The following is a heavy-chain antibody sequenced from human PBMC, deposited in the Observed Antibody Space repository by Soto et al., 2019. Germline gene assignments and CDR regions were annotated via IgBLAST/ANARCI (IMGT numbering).Heavy chain of an antibody. CDR2: VISASGSV. D-gene: IGHD5-18*01. CDR1: GRIFSSFP. V-gene: IGHV1-69*06. Sequence: QVQVVQSGAEVKKPGSSVKISCKASGRIFSSFPTSWVRQVPGQGLEWMGGVISASGSVTYAPKFQGRVTMTAVNSAGIGYMELTSLTSEDTAISYCARVGSRDAYNYVLDQWGPGTMVTVSS. CDR3: ARVGSRDAYNYVLDQ. J-gene: IGHJ1*01.